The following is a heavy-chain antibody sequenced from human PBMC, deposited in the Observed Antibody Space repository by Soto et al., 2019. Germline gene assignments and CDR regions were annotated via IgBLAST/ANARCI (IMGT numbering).Heavy chain of an antibody. CDR2: IIPIFGTA. CDR3: ASGDGYGNNY. D-gene: IGHD2-21*02. V-gene: IGHV1-69*12. Sequence: QVQLVQSGAEVKKPGSSVKVSCKASGGTFSSYAISWVRQAPGQGLEWMGGIIPIFGTANYAQKFQGRVRITADEPTSAAHMELGSPRSEDTAVYYCASGDGYGNNYWGQGTLVTVSS. J-gene: IGHJ4*02. CDR1: GGTFSSYA.